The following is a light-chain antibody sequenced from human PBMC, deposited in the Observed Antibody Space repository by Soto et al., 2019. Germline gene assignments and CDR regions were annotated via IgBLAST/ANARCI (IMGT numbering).Light chain of an antibody. Sequence: DIQMTQSPSTLSASVGDRVTITCRASQSINNWLAWYQQKPGKAPKLFIFKASTLEIGVPSRFSGSGTGTEFTLSISSLQPDDFATYFCQQYESCPRTFGQGTKVEIK. J-gene: IGKJ1*01. CDR2: KAS. CDR3: QQYESCPRT. V-gene: IGKV1-5*03. CDR1: QSINNW.